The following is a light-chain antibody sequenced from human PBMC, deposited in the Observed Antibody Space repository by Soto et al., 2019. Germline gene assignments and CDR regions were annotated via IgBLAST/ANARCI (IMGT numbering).Light chain of an antibody. V-gene: IGKV3-15*01. J-gene: IGKJ1*01. CDR2: GAS. CDR1: QSVSSN. Sequence: ESVFAYSAGTRLWFGAGRATPPLRASQSVSSNYLAWYQQKPGQAPRLLIYGASARATGFPARFSGSGSGTDFTLTISSLQSEDFAVYYCQQYHNWPWTFGQGTKVDI. CDR3: QQYHNWPWT.